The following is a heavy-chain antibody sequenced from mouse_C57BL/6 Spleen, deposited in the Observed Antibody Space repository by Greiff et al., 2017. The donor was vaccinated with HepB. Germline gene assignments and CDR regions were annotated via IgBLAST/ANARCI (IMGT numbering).Heavy chain of an antibody. CDR1: GYSITSGYY. Sequence: EVKLMESGPGLVKPSQSLSLTCSVTGYSITSGYYWNWIRQFPGNKLEWMGYISYDGSNNYNPSLKNRISITRDTSKNQFFLKLNSVTTEDTATYYCASYYYGSFLYWGQGTTLTVSS. D-gene: IGHD1-1*01. V-gene: IGHV3-6*01. CDR3: ASYYYGSFLY. CDR2: ISYDGSN. J-gene: IGHJ2*01.